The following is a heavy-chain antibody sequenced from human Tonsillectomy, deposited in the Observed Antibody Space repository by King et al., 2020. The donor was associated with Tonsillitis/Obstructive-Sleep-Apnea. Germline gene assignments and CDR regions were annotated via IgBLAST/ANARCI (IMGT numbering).Heavy chain of an antibody. CDR2: IIPILGIA. V-gene: IGHV1-69*10. Sequence: QLVQSGAEVKKPGSSVKVSCKASGGTFSSYAISWVRQAPGQGLEWMGGIIPILGIANYAQKFQGRVTITADKSTSTAYMELSSLRSEDTAVYYCAREDCTNGVCSLNWFDPWGQGTLVTVSS. CDR3: AREDCTNGVCSLNWFDP. D-gene: IGHD2-8*01. CDR1: GGTFSSYA. J-gene: IGHJ5*02.